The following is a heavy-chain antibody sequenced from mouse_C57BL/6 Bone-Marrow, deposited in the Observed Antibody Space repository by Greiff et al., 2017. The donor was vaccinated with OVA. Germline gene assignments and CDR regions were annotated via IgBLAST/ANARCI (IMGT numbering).Heavy chain of an antibody. CDR2: IDPEAGGT. CDR3: TRPIYYGNNYWYFDV. D-gene: IGHD2-1*01. J-gene: IGHJ1*03. V-gene: IGHV1-15*01. CDR1: GYTFTDYE. Sequence: VHLVESGAELVRPGASVTLSCKASGYTFTDYEMHWVKQTPVHGLEWIGAIDPEAGGTAYNQKFKGKAILTADKSSSTAYMELRSLTSEDSAVYYCTRPIYYGNNYWYFDVWGTGTTVTVSS.